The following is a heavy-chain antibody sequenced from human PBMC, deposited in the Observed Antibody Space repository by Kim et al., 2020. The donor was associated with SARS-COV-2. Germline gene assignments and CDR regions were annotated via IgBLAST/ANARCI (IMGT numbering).Heavy chain of an antibody. Sequence: NYNPSRRSRVTISVDTSKNQSSLKLSSVTAADTAVYYCASYGDYGNTFDYWGQGTLVTVSS. V-gene: IGHV4-59*01. D-gene: IGHD4-17*01. CDR3: ASYGDYGNTFDY. J-gene: IGHJ4*02.